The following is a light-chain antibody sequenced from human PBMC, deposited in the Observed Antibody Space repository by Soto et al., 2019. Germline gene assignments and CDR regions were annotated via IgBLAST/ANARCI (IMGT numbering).Light chain of an antibody. V-gene: IGLV1-40*01. CDR2: GNS. CDR3: QPYDSSLSGFYV. Sequence: QSVLTQPPSVSGAPGQRVTISCTGSSSNIGAGYDVHWYQQLPGTAPKLLIYGNSNRPSGVPDRFSGSKSGTSASLAITGLQAEDDADYYCQPYDSSLSGFYVFGTGTKLTVL. CDR1: SSNIGAGYD. J-gene: IGLJ1*01.